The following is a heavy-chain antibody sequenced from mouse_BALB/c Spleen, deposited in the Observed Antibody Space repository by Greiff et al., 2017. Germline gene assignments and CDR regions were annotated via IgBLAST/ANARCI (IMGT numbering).Heavy chain of an antibody. CDR3: ARHGNYVAWFAY. J-gene: IGHJ3*01. V-gene: IGHV5-17*02. CDR2: ISSGSSTI. CDR1: GFTFSSFG. D-gene: IGHD2-1*01. Sequence: EVQLVESGGGLVQPGGSRKLSCAASGFTFSSFGMHWVRQAPEKGLEWVAYISSGSSTIYYADTVKGRFTISRDNPKNTLFLQVTSLRSEDTAMYYCARHGNYVAWFAYWGQGTLVTVSA.